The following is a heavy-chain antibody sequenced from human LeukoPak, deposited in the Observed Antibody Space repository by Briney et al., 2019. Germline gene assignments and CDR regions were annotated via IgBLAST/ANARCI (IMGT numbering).Heavy chain of an antibody. CDR1: GFTFSSYA. J-gene: IGHJ4*02. Sequence: PGGSLRLSCAASGFTFSSYAMHWVRQAPGKGLEWVAVISYDGRQKYYGDSVKGRFTISRDNPKNTLYLQMNSLRDDDTAVYYCARVFLERLTSGYFDNWGQGTLVTVSS. D-gene: IGHD3-3*01. CDR3: ARVFLERLTSGYFDN. V-gene: IGHV3-30-3*01. CDR2: ISYDGRQK.